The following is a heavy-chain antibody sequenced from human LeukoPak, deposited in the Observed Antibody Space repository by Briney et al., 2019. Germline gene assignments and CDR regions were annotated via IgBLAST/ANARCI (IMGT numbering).Heavy chain of an antibody. CDR2: INPKSGGT. D-gene: IGHD2-2*01. CDR3: ARGDCSGATCYDLFDV. CDR1: GYTFTDYY. Sequence: ASVKVSCKASGYTFTDYYIHWVRQAPGQGLEWMGWINPKSGGTDSAQKFQGRVTTTRDTSISSAYVELSRLSSDDTAVYYCARGDCSGATCYDLFDVWGQGTKVTVSS. J-gene: IGHJ3*01. V-gene: IGHV1-2*02.